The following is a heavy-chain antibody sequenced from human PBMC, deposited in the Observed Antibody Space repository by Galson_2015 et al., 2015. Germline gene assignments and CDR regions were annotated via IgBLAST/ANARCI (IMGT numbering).Heavy chain of an antibody. J-gene: IGHJ4*02. D-gene: IGHD3-3*01. Sequence: SLRLSCAASGFTLSSYWMTWVRQAPGKGLEWVANIRQDGSEKYYVDSVKGRFTISRDNAKNSLYLQMNSLRAEDTAVYYCARVSTEWLLYYWGQGTLVTVSS. CDR3: ARVSTEWLLYY. CDR2: IRQDGSEK. V-gene: IGHV3-7*03. CDR1: GFTLSSYW.